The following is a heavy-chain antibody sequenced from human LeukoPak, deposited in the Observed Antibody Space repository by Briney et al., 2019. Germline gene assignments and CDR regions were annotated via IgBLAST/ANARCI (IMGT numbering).Heavy chain of an antibody. D-gene: IGHD1-1*01. CDR3: AREWLRVTTGTTGDFDH. CDR2: INPNSGGT. V-gene: IGHV1-2*02. J-gene: IGHJ4*02. Sequence: ASVKVSCKASGYTFTGYYMHWVRQAPGQGLEWMGWINPNSGGTNYAQKFQGRVTMTRDTSTSTVYMELSSLRSEDTAVYYCAREWLRVTTGTTGDFDHWGQGTLVTVSS. CDR1: GYTFTGYY.